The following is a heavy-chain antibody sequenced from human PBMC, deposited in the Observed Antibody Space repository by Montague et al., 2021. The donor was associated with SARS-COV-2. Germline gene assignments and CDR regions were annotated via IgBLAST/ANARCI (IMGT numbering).Heavy chain of an antibody. J-gene: IGHJ4*02. CDR1: GYSINSNYY. CDR3: ARAPYYGPGKPYQFDY. V-gene: IGHV4-38-2*02. CDR2: SYHSGTT. D-gene: IGHD3-10*01. Sequence: SETLSLTCTVSGYSINSNYYWGWFQQPPGKGLEWIGCSYHSGTTHYHPSLKSRVTISLDTSKNHFSLKVTSVTAADTAVYYCARAPYYGPGKPYQFDYWGRGTLVTASS.